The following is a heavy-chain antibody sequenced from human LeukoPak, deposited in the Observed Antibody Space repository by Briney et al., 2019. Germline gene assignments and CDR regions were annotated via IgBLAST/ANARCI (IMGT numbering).Heavy chain of an antibody. Sequence: SETLSLTCAVYGGAFSGYYWSWIRQPPGKGLEWIGEINHSGSTNYNPSLKSRVTISVDTSKNQFSLKLSSATAADTAVYYCARGSRFWSGYYHYYYYYYMDVWGKGTTVTVSS. CDR3: ARGSRFWSGYYHYYYYYYMDV. D-gene: IGHD3-3*01. CDR2: INHSGST. CDR1: GGAFSGYY. J-gene: IGHJ6*03. V-gene: IGHV4-34*01.